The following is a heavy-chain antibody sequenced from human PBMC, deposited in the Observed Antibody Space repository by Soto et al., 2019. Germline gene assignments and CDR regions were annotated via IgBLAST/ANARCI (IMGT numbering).Heavy chain of an antibody. V-gene: IGHV3-33*01. J-gene: IGHJ6*02. CDR1: GFTFSSYG. CDR2: IWYDGSNK. D-gene: IGHD6-25*01. CDR3: ARESGYGPDYYYYYGMDV. Sequence: QVQLVESGGGVVQPGRSLRLSCAASGFTFSSYGMHWVRQAPGKGLEWVAVIWYDGSNKYYADSVKGRFTISRDNSKNTLYLQMNSLRAEDTAVYYCARESGYGPDYYYYYGMDVWGQGTTVTVSS.